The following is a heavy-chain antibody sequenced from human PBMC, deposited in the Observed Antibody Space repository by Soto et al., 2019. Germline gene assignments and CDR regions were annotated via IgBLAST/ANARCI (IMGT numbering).Heavy chain of an antibody. V-gene: IGHV3-53*01. Sequence: PGGSLRLSCVGSGFDVRTNCMRWVGQAPGKGLECVSIVCTGGATHYADSVKGRFTISRDRSKNTVHLQMNNVRAEDTAVYYCVRDKRTISGIFPGYWGQGTQVTVS. J-gene: IGHJ4*02. CDR1: GFDVRTNC. CDR3: VRDKRTISGIFPGY. CDR2: VCTGGAT. D-gene: IGHD1-1*01.